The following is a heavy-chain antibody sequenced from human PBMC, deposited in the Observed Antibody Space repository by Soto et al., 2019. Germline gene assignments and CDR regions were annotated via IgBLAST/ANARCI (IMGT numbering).Heavy chain of an antibody. CDR2: IIPLFDSA. J-gene: IGHJ4*02. CDR3: AASTFQSGASGYFHLGF. D-gene: IGHD3-3*01. V-gene: IGHV1-69*06. Sequence: GASVKVSCKSSGDTFSNYAISWVRQAPGQGLEWMGGIIPLFDSASYAQRSHDRVTITADKFTSTAYMELRSLTSEDTAVYYCAASTFQSGASGYFHLGFWGQGTLVTVSS. CDR1: GDTFSNYA.